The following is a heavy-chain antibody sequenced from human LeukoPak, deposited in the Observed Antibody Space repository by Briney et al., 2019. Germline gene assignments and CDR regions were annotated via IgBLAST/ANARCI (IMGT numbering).Heavy chain of an antibody. D-gene: IGHD3-22*01. CDR3: ARDEYYDSSGYYGY. CDR1: GGSFSGYY. Sequence: SETLSLTCAVYGGSFSGYYWSWIRQPPGKGLEWIGEINHSGSTNYNPSLKSRVTISVDTSKNQFSLKLSSVTAADTAVYYCARDEYYDSSGYYGYWGQGTLVPVSS. CDR2: INHSGST. V-gene: IGHV4-34*01. J-gene: IGHJ4*02.